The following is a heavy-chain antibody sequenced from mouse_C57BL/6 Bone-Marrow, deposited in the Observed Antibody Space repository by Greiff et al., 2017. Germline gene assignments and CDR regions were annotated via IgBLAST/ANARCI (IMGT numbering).Heavy chain of an antibody. Sequence: QVHVKQSGAELARPGASVKLSCKASGYTFTSYGISWVKQRTGQGLEWIGEIYPRSGNTYYNAKFKGKATLTADKSSSTAYMELRSLTSEDSAVYFCARSELLRSEWFAYWGQGTLVTVSA. CDR3: ARSELLRSEWFAY. CDR2: IYPRSGNT. CDR1: GYTFTSYG. J-gene: IGHJ3*01. D-gene: IGHD1-1*01. V-gene: IGHV1-81*01.